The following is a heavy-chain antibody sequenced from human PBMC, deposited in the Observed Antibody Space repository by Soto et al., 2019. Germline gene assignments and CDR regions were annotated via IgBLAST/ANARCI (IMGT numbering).Heavy chain of an antibody. CDR1: GFTFSNYG. CDR2: ISYDGSNK. CDR3: PKDIGAGDLDY. J-gene: IGHJ4*02. V-gene: IGHV3-30*18. D-gene: IGHD2-21*01. Sequence: QVQLVESGGGVVQPGRSLRLSCAASGFTFSNYGMHWVRQAPGKGLEWVAVISYDGSNKYYADSVKGRFTISRDNSKNTLYLQMNSLRAEDTAVYYCPKDIGAGDLDYWGQGTLVTVSS.